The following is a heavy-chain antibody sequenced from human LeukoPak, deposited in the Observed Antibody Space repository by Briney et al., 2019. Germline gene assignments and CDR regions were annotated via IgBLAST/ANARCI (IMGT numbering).Heavy chain of an antibody. Sequence: ASVKVSCKASGYTFTSYYMHWVRQAPGQGLEWMGIINPSGGSTSYAQKFQGRVTMTRDMSTSTDYMELSRLRSDDTAVYYCARGLVPAAMPLNYWGQGTLVTVSS. CDR1: GYTFTSYY. V-gene: IGHV1-46*01. CDR2: INPSGGST. J-gene: IGHJ4*02. D-gene: IGHD2-2*01. CDR3: ARGLVPAAMPLNY.